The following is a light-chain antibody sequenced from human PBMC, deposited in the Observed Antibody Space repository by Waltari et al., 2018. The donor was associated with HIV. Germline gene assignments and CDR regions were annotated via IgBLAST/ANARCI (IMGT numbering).Light chain of an antibody. Sequence: DVVMTQSPDALKGSLGERVTINCKSSQSVFSNSNKKSYLAWYQQRPGQTPNLLVYWATTRVSGVRARFRGSGSGTDFTLTINNLQAEDAAIYYCQQYYMTPPTFGQGTKVEI. CDR3: QQYYMTPPT. CDR2: WAT. V-gene: IGKV4-1*01. CDR1: QSVFSNSNKKSY. J-gene: IGKJ1*01.